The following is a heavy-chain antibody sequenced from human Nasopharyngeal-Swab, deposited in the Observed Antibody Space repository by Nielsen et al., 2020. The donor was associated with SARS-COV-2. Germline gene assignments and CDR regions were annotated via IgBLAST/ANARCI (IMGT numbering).Heavy chain of an antibody. CDR3: AREKYYYGSGSSGGMDV. V-gene: IGHV4-59*01. Sequence: GSLRLSCTVSGGSISSYYWSWIRQPPGKGLEWIGYIYYSGSTNYNPSLKSRVTISVDTSKNQFSLKLSSVTAADTAVYYCAREKYYYGSGSSGGMDVWGQGTTVTVSS. J-gene: IGHJ6*02. CDR2: IYYSGST. CDR1: GGSISSYY. D-gene: IGHD3-10*01.